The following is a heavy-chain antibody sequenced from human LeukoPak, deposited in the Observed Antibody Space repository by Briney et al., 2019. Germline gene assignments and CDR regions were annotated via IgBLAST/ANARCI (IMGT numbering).Heavy chain of an antibody. Sequence: PGGSLRLSCAASGFTFSSYAMSWVRQAPGKGLEWVSAISGSGGSTYYADSVKGRLTISRDNSKNTLYLQMNSLRAEDTAVYYCAKDLPSPLYDSSGYYYVRGTVGFFEFDYWGQGTLVTVSS. CDR1: GFTFSSYA. CDR2: ISGSGGST. V-gene: IGHV3-23*01. J-gene: IGHJ4*02. D-gene: IGHD3-22*01. CDR3: AKDLPSPLYDSSGYYYVRGTVGFFEFDY.